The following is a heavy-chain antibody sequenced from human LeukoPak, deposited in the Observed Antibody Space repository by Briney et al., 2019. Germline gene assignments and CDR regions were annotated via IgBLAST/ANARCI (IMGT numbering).Heavy chain of an antibody. D-gene: IGHD2-2*01. Sequence: GGSLRLSCAASGFTFSSYAMHWVRQAPGKGLEWVAVIWYDGSNENYGDSVKGRFAISRDNSKNTLYLQMSSLRAEDTAVYHCARPYCSRTDCYADAFDVWGQGTMVTVSS. V-gene: IGHV3-33*01. CDR1: GFTFSSYA. CDR3: ARPYCSRTDCYADAFDV. CDR2: IWYDGSNE. J-gene: IGHJ3*01.